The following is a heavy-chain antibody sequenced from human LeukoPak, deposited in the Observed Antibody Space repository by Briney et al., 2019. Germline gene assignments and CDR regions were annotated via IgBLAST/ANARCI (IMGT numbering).Heavy chain of an antibody. V-gene: IGHV3-23*01. Sequence: PGGSLRLSCAASGFTFSSYWMSWVRQAPGKGLECVSAISGSGGSTYYADSVRGRFTISRDNSKNTLYLQMNSLRAEDTAVYYCAKDTLGEQWLARMDVWGQGTTVTVSS. CDR1: GFTFSSYW. CDR3: AKDTLGEQWLARMDV. D-gene: IGHD6-19*01. CDR2: ISGSGGST. J-gene: IGHJ6*02.